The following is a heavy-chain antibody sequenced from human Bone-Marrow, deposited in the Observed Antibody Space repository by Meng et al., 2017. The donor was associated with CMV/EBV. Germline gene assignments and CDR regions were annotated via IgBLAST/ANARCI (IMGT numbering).Heavy chain of an antibody. V-gene: IGHV3-7*01. CDR2: IKQDGSEK. CDR1: RFTFSTYW. CDR3: ARDRAWNEFWCGYYHY. D-gene: IGHD3-3*01. J-gene: IGHJ4*02. Sequence: GESLKISCAASRFTFSTYWMSWVRQAPGKGLEWVANIKQDGSEKYYVDSVKGRFTISRDNAKNSLYLQMNSLRAEDTAVYYCARDRAWNEFWCGYYHYWGQGTLVTVSS.